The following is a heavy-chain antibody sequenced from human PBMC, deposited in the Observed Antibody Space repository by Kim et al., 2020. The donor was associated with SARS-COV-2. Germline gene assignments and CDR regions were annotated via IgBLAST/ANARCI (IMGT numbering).Heavy chain of an antibody. J-gene: IGHJ4*02. CDR3: VRENQYSGSYFH. V-gene: IGHV4-59*01. Sequence: NSNPSLKSRVTISVDTSKNQFSLKLSSVTAADTAVYYCVRENQYSGSYFHWGQGTLVTVSS. D-gene: IGHD1-26*01.